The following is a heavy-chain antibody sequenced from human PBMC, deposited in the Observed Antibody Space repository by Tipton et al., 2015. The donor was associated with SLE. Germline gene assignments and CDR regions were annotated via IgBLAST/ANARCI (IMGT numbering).Heavy chain of an antibody. CDR2: ISGNGDST. V-gene: IGHV3-23*01. CDR3: SKASSWYQEN. CDR1: GFTFHNYA. D-gene: IGHD6-13*01. J-gene: IGHJ4*02. Sequence: SLRLSCATSGFTFHNYAISWVRQAPGKGLKWVSTISGNGDSTYYADSVKGRFTISRDTSKNTVYLQMNSLTAEDMALYYCSKASSWYQENWGQGTLVTVSS.